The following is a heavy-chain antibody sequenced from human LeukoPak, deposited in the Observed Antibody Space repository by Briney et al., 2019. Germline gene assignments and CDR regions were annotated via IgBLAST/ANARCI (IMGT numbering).Heavy chain of an antibody. V-gene: IGHV4-4*07. CDR3: VRAKISAAGVWLFGP. Sequence: TSETLSLTCTVSGGSISSNYWNWIRQPAGKGLEWIGRIYNTGSTNYNPSLESRVTMSVGASKNQFSLKLSSVTAADTAVYYCVRAKISAAGVWLFGPWGQGTLITVSS. J-gene: IGHJ5*02. D-gene: IGHD6-13*01. CDR1: GGSISSNY. CDR2: IYNTGST.